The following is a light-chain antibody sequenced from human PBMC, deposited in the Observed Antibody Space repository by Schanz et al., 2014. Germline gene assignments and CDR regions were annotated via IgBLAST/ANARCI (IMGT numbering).Light chain of an antibody. Sequence: DIQMTQSPSSLSASVGDRVTITCRASQGINTFVAWYQQKPGKVPELLIYAASTLQPGVPSRFSGSGSGTDFTLTISSLQPDDFATYYCQQYSGFWTFGQGTKVEIK. V-gene: IGKV1-27*01. CDR2: AAS. CDR1: QGINTF. CDR3: QQYSGFWT. J-gene: IGKJ1*01.